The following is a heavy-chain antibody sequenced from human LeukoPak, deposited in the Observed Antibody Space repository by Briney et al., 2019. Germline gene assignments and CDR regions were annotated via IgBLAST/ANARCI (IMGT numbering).Heavy chain of an antibody. CDR2: IWYDGSNK. CDR1: GFTFSNAW. V-gene: IGHV3-33*08. D-gene: IGHD3-22*01. Sequence: GGSLRLSCVVSGFTFSNAWMSWVRQAPGKGLEWVAVIWYDGSNKYYVDSVKGRFTISRDNSKNTLYLQMNSLRAEDTAVYYCARDPTAYYDSSGYYLNTIDYWGQGTLVTVSS. CDR3: ARDPTAYYDSSGYYLNTIDY. J-gene: IGHJ4*02.